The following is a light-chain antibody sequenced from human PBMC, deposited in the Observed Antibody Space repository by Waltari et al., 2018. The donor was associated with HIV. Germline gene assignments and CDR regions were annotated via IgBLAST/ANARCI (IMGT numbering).Light chain of an antibody. J-gene: IGKJ2*01. CDR2: GGS. V-gene: IGKV3-15*01. CDR3: QQYRDWPRYT. CDR1: ESVGNN. Sequence: EVVLTQSPLTLSLSPGERVTLSCRASESVGNNIAWYQQKPGQAPSLVIYGGSTRATGLPVRFSGSGSGTDFTLTISSLKSEDIAVYFCQQYRDWPRYTFGQGTKLDIK.